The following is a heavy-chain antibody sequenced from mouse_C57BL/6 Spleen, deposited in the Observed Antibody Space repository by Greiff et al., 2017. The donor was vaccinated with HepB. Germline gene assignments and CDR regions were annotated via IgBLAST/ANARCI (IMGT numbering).Heavy chain of an antibody. V-gene: IGHV1-26*01. D-gene: IGHD2-2*01. CDR3: ARGEGWLRPRYFDV. CDR1: GYTFTDYY. J-gene: IGHJ1*03. Sequence: EVQLQQSGPELVKPGASVKISCKASGYTFTDYYMNWVKQSHGKSLEWIGDINPNNGGTSYNQKFKGKATLTVDKSSSTAYMELLSLTSEDSAVYYCARGEGWLRPRYFDVWGTGTTVTVSS. CDR2: INPNNGGT.